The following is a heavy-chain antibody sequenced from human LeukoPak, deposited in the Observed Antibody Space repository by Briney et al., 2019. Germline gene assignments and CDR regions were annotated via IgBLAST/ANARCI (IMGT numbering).Heavy chain of an antibody. CDR1: GGSISSGSYY. CDR3: ASNKGSGYDFDY. V-gene: IGHV4-39*07. Sequence: PSETLSLTCTVSGGSISSGSYYWGWIRQPPGKGLEWIGSIYYSGSTYYNPSLKSRVTISVDTSKNQFSLKLSSVTAADTAVYYCASNKGSGYDFDYWGQGTLVTVSS. CDR2: IYYSGST. D-gene: IGHD5-12*01. J-gene: IGHJ4*02.